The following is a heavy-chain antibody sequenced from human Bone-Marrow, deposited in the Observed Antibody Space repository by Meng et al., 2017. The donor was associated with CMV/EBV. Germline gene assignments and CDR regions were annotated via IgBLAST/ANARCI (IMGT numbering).Heavy chain of an antibody. J-gene: IGHJ6*02. CDR1: GYTFTSYY. CDR2: INPSGGST. CDR3: ARDLGGGLQYTYYYYGMDV. D-gene: IGHD3-16*01. V-gene: IGHV1-46*01. Sequence: ASVKVSCKASGYTFTSYYMHWVRQAPGQGLEWMGIINPSGGSTSYAQKFQGRVTMTRDTSTSTVYMELSSLRSEDTAVYYCARDLGGGLQYTYYYYGMDVWGQGHTVNVSS.